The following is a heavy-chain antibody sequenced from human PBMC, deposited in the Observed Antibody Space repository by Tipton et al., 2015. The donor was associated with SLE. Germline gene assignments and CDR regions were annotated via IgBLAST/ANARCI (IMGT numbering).Heavy chain of an antibody. Sequence: SLRLSCAASGFTFDDYGMTWVRQAPGKGLEWVSDINWKGGNTGYADSVKGRFSISRDNAQNSLYLQMNSLTAEDTAVYYCARVYGYDDYYYYVDVWGKGTTVTVSS. D-gene: IGHD5-12*01. CDR2: INWKGGNT. V-gene: IGHV3-20*04. CDR1: GFTFDDYG. J-gene: IGHJ6*03. CDR3: ARVYGYDDYYYYVDV.